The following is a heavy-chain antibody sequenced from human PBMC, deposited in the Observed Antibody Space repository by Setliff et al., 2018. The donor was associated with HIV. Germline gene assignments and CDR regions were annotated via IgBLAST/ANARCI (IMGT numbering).Heavy chain of an antibody. V-gene: IGHV1-18*01. D-gene: IGHD6-25*01. Sequence: ASVKVSCKASGYTFTRYGISWVRQAPGQGLEWMGWISAYNGNTNYAEKLQGRVTITTDTSTSTGYMELRSLRSDDTAVYFCVRGALLAAFDLDHWGHGTLVTVSS. CDR3: VRGALLAAFDLDH. CDR2: ISAYNGNT. J-gene: IGHJ4*01. CDR1: GYTFTRYG.